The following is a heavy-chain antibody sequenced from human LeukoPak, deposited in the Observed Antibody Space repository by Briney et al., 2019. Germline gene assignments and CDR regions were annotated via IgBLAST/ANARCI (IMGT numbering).Heavy chain of an antibody. J-gene: IGHJ4*02. CDR3: ARAGYSSGWYDY. Sequence: ASVKVSCKASGYTFTGYYMHWVRQAPGQGLEWMGWINPNSSGTNYAQKFQGRVTMTRDTSISTAYMELSRLRSDDTAVYYCARAGYSSGWYDYWGQGTLVTVSS. D-gene: IGHD6-19*01. CDR2: INPNSSGT. CDR1: GYTFTGYY. V-gene: IGHV1-2*02.